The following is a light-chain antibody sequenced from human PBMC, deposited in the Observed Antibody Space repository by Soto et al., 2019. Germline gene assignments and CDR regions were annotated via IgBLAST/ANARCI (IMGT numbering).Light chain of an antibody. J-gene: IGKJ1*01. V-gene: IGKV1-39*01. CDR2: AAS. CDR3: QQSYSTLWT. Sequence: DIQMTQSPSSLSASVGDRVTITCRASRSIASYLSWYQQKPGKAPNLLIYAASTLQSGVPSRFSGSGSGTDFTLTICSLQLEDFAVYYCQQSYSTLWTFGQGTKVDIK. CDR1: RSIASY.